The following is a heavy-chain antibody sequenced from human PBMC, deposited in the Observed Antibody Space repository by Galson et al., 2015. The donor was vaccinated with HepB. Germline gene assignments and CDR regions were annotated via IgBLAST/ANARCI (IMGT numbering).Heavy chain of an antibody. CDR2: TSDNGDNA. D-gene: IGHD6-19*01. V-gene: IGHV3-23*01. Sequence: SLRLSCAASGFSFTRYAMTWVRQAPGKGLEWVSGTSDNGDNAFYADSVKGRFTISRDISKNTVYLQMNSLRVEDTAVYYCATRSGASGWYSYFQHWGQGTLVTVSS. CDR3: ATRSGASGWYSYFQH. J-gene: IGHJ1*01. CDR1: GFSFTRYA.